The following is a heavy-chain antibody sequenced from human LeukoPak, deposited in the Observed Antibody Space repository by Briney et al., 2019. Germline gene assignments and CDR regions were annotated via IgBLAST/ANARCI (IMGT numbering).Heavy chain of an antibody. CDR1: GYTLTELS. J-gene: IGHJ4*02. D-gene: IGHD1-26*01. CDR2: FDHGHGET. CDR3: ATGGTWDLLNY. Sequence: ASVKVSCKVSGYTLTELSMHWVRRAPGKGLEWMGGFDHGHGETIYAQKFQGRVTMTEDTSTDTAYMELSSLRSEDTAVYFCATGGTWDLLNYWGQGTLVTVSA. V-gene: IGHV1-24*01.